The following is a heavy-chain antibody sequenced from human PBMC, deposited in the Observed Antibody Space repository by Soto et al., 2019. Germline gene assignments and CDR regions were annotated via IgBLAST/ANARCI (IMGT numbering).Heavy chain of an antibody. Sequence: QVQLESGGGVVQPGRSLRLSYAASGLTFSTYGMHWVRQAPGKGLEWVAAISHDGNNKVYADSVKGRFTVSRDNSKNTVYLQMNSLRAEDTAVYYCAKDSPVNDYWGQGTLVSVSS. CDR1: GLTFSTYG. J-gene: IGHJ4*02. CDR3: AKDSPVNDY. CDR2: ISHDGNNK. V-gene: IGHV3-30*18. D-gene: IGHD3-16*02.